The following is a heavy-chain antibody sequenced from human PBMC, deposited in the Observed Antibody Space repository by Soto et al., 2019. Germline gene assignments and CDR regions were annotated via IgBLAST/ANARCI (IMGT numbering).Heavy chain of an antibody. V-gene: IGHV3-23*01. J-gene: IGHJ4*02. Sequence: EVQLLGSGGGLVQPGGSLRRSCAASGFIFDTFDMSWVRQAPGKGLEWVSAIIGHNGRTYYADSVTGRFTISKDNSNKTLYLPMNSLRVEDTAIYYCTKGAWLDDFCGQGVLVSVSS. D-gene: IGHD6-19*01. CDR2: IIGHNGRT. CDR1: GFIFDTFD. CDR3: TKGAWLDDF.